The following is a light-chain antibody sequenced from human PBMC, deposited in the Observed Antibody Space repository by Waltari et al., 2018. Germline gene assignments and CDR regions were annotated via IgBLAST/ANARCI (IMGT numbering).Light chain of an antibody. J-gene: IGKJ1*01. CDR2: WSS. Sequence: DIVMTQSPDSLAVSLGERATINCKSSQSVLYRSSNRNYLAWYQQKSGQPPKLLIYWSSTREAGVPDRFSGSGSGTDFTLTISSLQAEDVAVYYCQQYKTYAWTFGQGTKVEIK. CDR1: QSVLYRSSNRNY. V-gene: IGKV4-1*01. CDR3: QQYKTYAWT.